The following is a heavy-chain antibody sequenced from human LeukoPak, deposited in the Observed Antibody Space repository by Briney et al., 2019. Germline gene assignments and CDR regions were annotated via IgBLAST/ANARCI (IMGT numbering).Heavy chain of an antibody. J-gene: IGHJ5*02. D-gene: IGHD2-2*01. Sequence: ASVKVSCKASGYTFTGYYMHWVRQAPGQGLEWMGWINPNSGGTNYAQKFQGRVTMTRDTSISTAYVELSRLRSDDTAVYYCARDRCSSTSCQNEFDPWGQGTLVTVSS. CDR3: ARDRCSSTSCQNEFDP. V-gene: IGHV1-2*02. CDR1: GYTFTGYY. CDR2: INPNSGGT.